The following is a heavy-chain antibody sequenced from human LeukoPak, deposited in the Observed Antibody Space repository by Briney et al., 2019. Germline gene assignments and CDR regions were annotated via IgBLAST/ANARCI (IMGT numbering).Heavy chain of an antibody. Sequence: GGSLRLSCAASGFTFSSYGMRWVRQAPGKGLEWVAFIRYDGSNKYYADSVKGRFTISRDNSKNTLYLQMNSLRAEDTAVYYCAKGSAFAFRALFDYWGQGTLVTVSS. V-gene: IGHV3-30*02. D-gene: IGHD1-26*01. CDR2: IRYDGSNK. CDR3: AKGSAFAFRALFDY. J-gene: IGHJ4*02. CDR1: GFTFSSYG.